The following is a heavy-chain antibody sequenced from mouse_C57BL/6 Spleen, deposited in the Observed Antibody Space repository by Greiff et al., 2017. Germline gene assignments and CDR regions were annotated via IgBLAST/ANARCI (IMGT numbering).Heavy chain of an antibody. D-gene: IGHD2-4*01. Sequence: VKLMESGAELVRPGTSVKVSCKASGYAFTNYLIEWVKQRPGQGLEWIGVINPGSGGTNYNEKFKGKATLTADKSSSTAYMQLSSLTSEDSAVYFCARGGDYDGGPWFAYWGQGTLVTVSA. CDR3: ARGGDYDGGPWFAY. V-gene: IGHV1-54*01. CDR1: GYAFTNYL. CDR2: INPGSGGT. J-gene: IGHJ3*01.